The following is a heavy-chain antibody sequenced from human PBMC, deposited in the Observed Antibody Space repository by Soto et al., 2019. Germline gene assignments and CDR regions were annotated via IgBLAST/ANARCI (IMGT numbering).Heavy chain of an antibody. V-gene: IGHV3-7*03. D-gene: IGHD5-18*01. CDR3: ARDWKAMVTIDYYGMDV. CDR2: IKQDGSEK. J-gene: IGHJ6*02. Sequence: PXGCLRLSCAACGFTFSSYCKSWVRQAPGKGLEWVANIKQDGSEKYYVDSVKGRFTISRDNAKNSLYLQMNSLRAEDTAVYYCARDWKAMVTIDYYGMDVWGQGTTVTVSS. CDR1: GFTFSSYC.